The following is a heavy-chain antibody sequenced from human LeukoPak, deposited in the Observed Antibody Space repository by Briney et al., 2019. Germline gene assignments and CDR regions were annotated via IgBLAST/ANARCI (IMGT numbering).Heavy chain of an antibody. CDR3: AKDPYEYYYGSSGYYPPDY. Sequence: GGSLRLSCAASGFTFSSYAMSWVRQAPGKGLEWVSVMSGSGGSTYYADSVKGRFTISRDNSKNTLYLQMNSLRAEDTAVYYCAKDPYEYYYGSSGYYPPDYWGQGTLVTVSS. CDR1: GFTFSSYA. J-gene: IGHJ4*02. D-gene: IGHD3-22*01. CDR2: MSGSGGST. V-gene: IGHV3-23*01.